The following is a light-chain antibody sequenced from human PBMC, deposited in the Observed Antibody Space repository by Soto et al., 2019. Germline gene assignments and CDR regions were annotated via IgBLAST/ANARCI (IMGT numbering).Light chain of an antibody. V-gene: IGLV2-23*01. CDR3: CSYARPTFYA. CDR2: EGT. Sequence: QSALTQPASVSGSPGQSITVSCTGTSSDVGSYNLVSWYQQHPGKAPKLMIYEGTKRPSGVSNRFSGSKSGNTASLTISGLQAEDEADYYCCSYARPTFYAFATGTKLTVL. CDR1: SSDVGSYNL. J-gene: IGLJ1*01.